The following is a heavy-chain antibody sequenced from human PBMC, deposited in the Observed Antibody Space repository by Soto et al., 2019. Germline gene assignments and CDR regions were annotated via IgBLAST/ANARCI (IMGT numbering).Heavy chain of an antibody. D-gene: IGHD3-22*01. Sequence: QVQLVQSGAEVKKPGSSVKVSCKASGGTFSSYAITWVRQAPGQGLEWMGGIIPIFGTANYAQKFQARVTITADESKSTAYMELSSMRSEDTAVYYCERDRAPSSGYYPYWFDPWGQGTLVTVSS. J-gene: IGHJ5*02. CDR2: IIPIFGTA. CDR1: GGTFSSYA. CDR3: ERDRAPSSGYYPYWFDP. V-gene: IGHV1-69*12.